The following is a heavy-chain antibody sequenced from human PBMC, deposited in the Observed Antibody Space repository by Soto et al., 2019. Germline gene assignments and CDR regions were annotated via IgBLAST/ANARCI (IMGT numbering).Heavy chain of an antibody. Sequence: SETLSLTCAVSGCSISGYCGSWFRQPPGKGLEWIGYIYYSGSTNYNPSLKRRVTISVDTSKNQFSLKLSSVTAADTAVYYCARASNKRGYSYGPDYWAQGTLVT. CDR1: GCSISGYC. D-gene: IGHD5-18*01. CDR3: ARASNKRGYSYGPDY. J-gene: IGHJ4*02. V-gene: IGHV4-59*12. CDR2: IYYSGST.